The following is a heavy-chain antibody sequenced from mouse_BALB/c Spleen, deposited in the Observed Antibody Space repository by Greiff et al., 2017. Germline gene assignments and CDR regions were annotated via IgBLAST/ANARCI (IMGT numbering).Heavy chain of an antibody. D-gene: IGHD2-14*01. CDR3: TRGEESRYDDYFDY. CDR2: INPSNGGT. V-gene: IGHV1S81*02. J-gene: IGHJ2*01. Sequence: QVQLQQPGAELVKPGASVKLSCKASGYTFTSYYMYWVKQRPGQGLEWIGGINPSNGGTNFNEKFKSKATLTVDKSSSTAYMQLSSLTSEDSAVYYCTRGEESRYDDYFDYWGQGTTLTVSS. CDR1: GYTFTSYY.